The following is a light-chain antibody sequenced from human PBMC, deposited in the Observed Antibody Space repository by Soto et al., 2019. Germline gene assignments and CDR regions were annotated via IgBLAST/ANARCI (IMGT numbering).Light chain of an antibody. Sequence: DIQMTQSPSSVSASVGDRVTITCRASQDIGDCLAWHQQKPGEAPNLLMYSGTTLHSGVPSRFSGSGSGTDLNFTLSSLQPEYFATYYCHQGHTFPLTFGGGTKVEIK. CDR2: SGT. V-gene: IGKV1-12*01. CDR1: QDIGDC. J-gene: IGKJ4*01. CDR3: HQGHTFPLT.